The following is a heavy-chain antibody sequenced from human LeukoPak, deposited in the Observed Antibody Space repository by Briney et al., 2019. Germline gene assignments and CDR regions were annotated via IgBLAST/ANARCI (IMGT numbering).Heavy chain of an antibody. CDR1: GFNYSSYT. CDR2: ISSSSSTI. J-gene: IGHJ4*02. V-gene: IGHV3-48*04. CDR3: ASVLVGATTPHDY. Sequence: GGSLRLSCAASGFNYSSYTMNWVRQAPGMGLEWVSYISSSSSTIYYADSVKGRFTISRDNAKNSLYLQMNSLRAEDTAVYYCASVLVGATTPHDYWGQGTLVTVSS. D-gene: IGHD1-26*01.